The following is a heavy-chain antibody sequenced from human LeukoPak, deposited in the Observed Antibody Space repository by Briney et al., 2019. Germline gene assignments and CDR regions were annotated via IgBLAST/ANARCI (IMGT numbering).Heavy chain of an antibody. D-gene: IGHD2-2*01. CDR1: GYTFTGYY. CDR3: ARRYCSSTSCYYYYYMDV. CDR2: INPNSGGT. Sequence: GASVKVSCKASGYTFTGYYMHWVRQAPGQGLEWMGWINPNSGGTNYAQKFQGRVTMTRDTSISTAYMELSRLRSDDTAVYYCARRYCSSTSCYYYYYMDVWGKGTTVTVSS. J-gene: IGHJ6*03. V-gene: IGHV1-2*02.